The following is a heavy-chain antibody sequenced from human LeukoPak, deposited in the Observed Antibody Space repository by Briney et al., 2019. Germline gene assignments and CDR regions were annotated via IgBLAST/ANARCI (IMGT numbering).Heavy chain of an antibody. CDR3: ARAKYDYGDPVGWFDP. CDR1: GFTFSSYA. J-gene: IGHJ5*02. CDR2: ILGSGGNT. V-gene: IGHV3-23*01. D-gene: IGHD4-17*01. Sequence: LAGGSLRLSCAASGFTFSSYAMAWVRQAPGKGLEWVSHILGSGGNTYYADSVRGRSTISRNNSKNTLYLKMNSLRAEDTAVYFCARAKYDYGDPVGWFDPWGQGTLVTVSS.